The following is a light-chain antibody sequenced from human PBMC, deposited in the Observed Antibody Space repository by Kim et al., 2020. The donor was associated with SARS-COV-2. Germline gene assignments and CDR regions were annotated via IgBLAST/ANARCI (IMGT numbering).Light chain of an antibody. CDR2: GRN. CDR3: NSRDSTGKRWV. V-gene: IGLV3-19*01. CDR1: SLRSYY. Sequence: ALGQTIKITCQGDSLRSYYAIWYQQKQGQAPILVIYGRNNRPSGIPDRFSGSSSVNTASLTITGAQAEDEADYYCNSRDSTGKRWVFGTGTKVTVL. J-gene: IGLJ1*01.